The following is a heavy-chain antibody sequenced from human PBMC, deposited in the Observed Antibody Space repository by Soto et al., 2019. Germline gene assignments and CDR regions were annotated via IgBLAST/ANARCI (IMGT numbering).Heavy chain of an antibody. V-gene: IGHV4-39*01. CDR3: ARHGGVVPAATPYYYYYYMDV. CDR1: GASITSSGYY. J-gene: IGHJ6*03. D-gene: IGHD2-2*02. Sequence: SETLSLTCTISGASITSSGYYWGWIRQSPGRGLEWIGSIYYSGSTYYNPSLKSRVTISVDTSKNQFSLKLSSVTAADTAVYYCARHGGVVPAATPYYYYYYMDVWGKGTTVTVSS. CDR2: IYYSGST.